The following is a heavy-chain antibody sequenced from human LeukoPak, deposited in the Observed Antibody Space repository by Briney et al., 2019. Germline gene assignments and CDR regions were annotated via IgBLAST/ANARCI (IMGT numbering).Heavy chain of an antibody. Sequence: PSETLSLTCNVSGVSISTYYWSWIRQSPGKGLEWIGNVYYSGSANYNPSLKSRVTISVDTSKNQFSLKLSSVTAADTAVYYCARSSYQLLTAYYYYYMDVWGKGTTVTISS. D-gene: IGHD2-2*01. J-gene: IGHJ6*03. CDR3: ARSSYQLLTAYYYYYMDV. CDR1: GVSISTYY. CDR2: VYYSGSA. V-gene: IGHV4-59*01.